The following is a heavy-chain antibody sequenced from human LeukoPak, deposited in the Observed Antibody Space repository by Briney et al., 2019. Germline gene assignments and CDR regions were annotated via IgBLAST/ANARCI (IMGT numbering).Heavy chain of an antibody. J-gene: IGHJ4*02. Sequence: GGSLRLSCAASGFTFSRSWMTWVRQAPGKGLEWVSFIYTTGRTHDSDSVKGRFTISRDSSKNTLYLQMNSLRAEDTAVYYCARRAGDYSHPYDYWGQGTLVTVSS. D-gene: IGHD3-22*01. CDR3: ARRAGDYSHPYDY. V-gene: IGHV3-53*01. CDR1: GFTFSRSW. CDR2: IYTTGRT.